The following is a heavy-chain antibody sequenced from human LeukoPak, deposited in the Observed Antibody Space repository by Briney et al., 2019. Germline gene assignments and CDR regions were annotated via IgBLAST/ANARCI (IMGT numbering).Heavy chain of an antibody. CDR2: IRYDGSNK. D-gene: IGHD1-26*01. CDR3: ATESGTYSGTCFDY. J-gene: IGHJ4*02. V-gene: IGHV3-30*02. CDR1: GFTFSSYG. Sequence: GGSLRLSCAASGFTFSSYGMHWVRQAPGKGLEWVAFIRYDGSNKYYADSVKGRFTISRDNSKNTLYLQMNSLRAEDTAVYYCATESGTYSGTCFDYWGQGTLVTVSS.